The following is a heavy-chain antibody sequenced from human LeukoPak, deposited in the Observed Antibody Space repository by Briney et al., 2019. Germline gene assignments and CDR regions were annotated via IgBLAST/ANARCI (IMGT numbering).Heavy chain of an antibody. J-gene: IGHJ4*02. V-gene: IGHV4-4*07. CDR3: ATSNLYSTSGIVY. D-gene: IGHD6-13*01. Sequence: PSETLSLTCTVSGGSISNYYSSWIRQSAGKGLEWIGRIYTSGSTNYNPSLKSRVTMSVDTSKNQFSLKLSSVTAADTAVYYCATSNLYSTSGIVYWGQGTLVTVSS. CDR2: IYTSGST. CDR1: GGSISNYY.